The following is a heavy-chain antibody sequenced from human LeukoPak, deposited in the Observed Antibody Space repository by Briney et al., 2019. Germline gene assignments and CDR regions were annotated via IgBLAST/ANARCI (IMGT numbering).Heavy chain of an antibody. CDR1: GDSVSSNSAA. V-gene: IGHV6-1*01. J-gene: IGHJ4*02. CDR3: ARDGHAPRSPYYFDY. Sequence: SQTLSLTCAISGDSVSSNSAAWNWIRQSPSRGLERLGRTYYRSRWYSDYAISVKSRITFNPDTSKNQFSLQLNSVTPEDTAVYYCARDGHAPRSPYYFDYWGQGTLVTASS. CDR2: TYYRSRWYS.